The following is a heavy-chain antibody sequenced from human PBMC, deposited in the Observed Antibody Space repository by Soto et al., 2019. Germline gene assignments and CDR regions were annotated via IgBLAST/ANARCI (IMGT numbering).Heavy chain of an antibody. V-gene: IGHV1-69*01. J-gene: IGHJ4*02. CDR1: GGTFSSYA. CDR2: IIPIFGTA. Sequence: QVQLVQSGAEVKKPGSSVKVSCKASGGTFSSYAISWVRQAPGQGLEWMGGIIPIFGTANYAQKFQGRVPITADESTRTAYMELSSLRSEDPAVYYCASRGGYCSGGSCYRLDYWGQGTLVTVSS. CDR3: ASRGGYCSGGSCYRLDY. D-gene: IGHD2-15*01.